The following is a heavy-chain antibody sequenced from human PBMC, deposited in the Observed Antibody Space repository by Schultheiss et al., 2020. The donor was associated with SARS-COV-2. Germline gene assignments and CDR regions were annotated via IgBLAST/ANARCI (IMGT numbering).Heavy chain of an antibody. V-gene: IGHV1-18*01. CDR3: ASSSYCSSTSCYFY. CDR1: GYTFTNYD. D-gene: IGHD2-2*01. Sequence: ASVKVSCKASGYTFTNYDINWVRQATGQGLEWMGWISAYNGNTNYAQKLQGRVTMTTDTSTSTAYMELRSLRSDDTAVYYCASSSYCSSTSCYFYWGQGTLVTVSS. J-gene: IGHJ4*02. CDR2: ISAYNGNT.